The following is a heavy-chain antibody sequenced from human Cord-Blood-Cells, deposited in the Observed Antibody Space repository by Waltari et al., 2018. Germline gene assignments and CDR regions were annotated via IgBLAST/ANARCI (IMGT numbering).Heavy chain of an antibody. CDR3: AKDCSGGSCFDY. J-gene: IGHJ4*02. D-gene: IGHD2-15*01. Sequence: ELQLLESGGGLVQLGGSLRLSCAASGFPLSTYAMTWVLQAPGKGLEWVSAISGSGGSTYYADSVKGRFTISRDNSKNTLYLQMNSLRAEDTAVYYCAKDCSGGSCFDYWGQGTLVTVSS. V-gene: IGHV3-23*01. CDR2: ISGSGGST. CDR1: GFPLSTYA.